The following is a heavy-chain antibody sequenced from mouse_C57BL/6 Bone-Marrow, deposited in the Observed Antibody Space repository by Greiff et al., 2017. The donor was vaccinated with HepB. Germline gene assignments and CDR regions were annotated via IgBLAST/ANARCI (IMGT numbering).Heavy chain of an antibody. D-gene: IGHD4-1*01. J-gene: IGHJ4*01. CDR2: ISYDGSN. V-gene: IGHV3-6*01. Sequence: EVQLQQSGPGLVKPSQSLSLTCSVTGYSITSGYYWNWIRQFPGNKLEWMGYISYDGSNNYNPSLKNRISITRDTSKNQFFLKLNSVTTEDTATYYCASGGLTYYAMDYWGQGTSVTVSS. CDR3: ASGGLTYYAMDY. CDR1: GYSITSGYY.